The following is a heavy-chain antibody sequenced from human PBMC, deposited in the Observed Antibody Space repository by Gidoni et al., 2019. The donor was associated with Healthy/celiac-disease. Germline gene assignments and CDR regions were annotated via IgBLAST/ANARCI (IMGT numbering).Heavy chain of an antibody. J-gene: IGHJ3*02. V-gene: IGHV3-48*01. Sequence: EVQLVESGGGLVQPGGSLRLSCAASGFTFSSDSMNWVRQAPGKGLEWVSYISSSSSTIYYADSVKGRFTISRDNAKNSLYLQMNSLRAEDTAVYYCARLLASFGGVIVIGAFDIWGQGTMVTVSS. CDR3: ARLLASFGGVIVIGAFDI. CDR2: ISSSSSTI. CDR1: GFTFSSDS. D-gene: IGHD3-16*02.